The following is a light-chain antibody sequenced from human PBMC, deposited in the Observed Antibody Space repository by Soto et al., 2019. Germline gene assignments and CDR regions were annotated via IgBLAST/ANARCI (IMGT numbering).Light chain of an antibody. CDR3: SSYSSGSTLGV. CDR2: EVN. V-gene: IGLV2-14*01. J-gene: IGLJ3*02. Sequence: QSALTQPRSVSGSPGQSITISCTGTSSDIGGYKYVSWYQHHPGKVPQLIIYEVNNRPSGVSNRFSGSKSGNTASLTISGLQAEDEAVYYCSSYSSGSTLGVFGGGTKVTVL. CDR1: SSDIGGYKY.